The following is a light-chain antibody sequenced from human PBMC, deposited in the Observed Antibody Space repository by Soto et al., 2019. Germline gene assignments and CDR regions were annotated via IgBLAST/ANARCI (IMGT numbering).Light chain of an antibody. CDR2: GAS. CDR1: QTVSSNY. Sequence: EIVLTQSPGTLSLSPGERATLSCRASQTVSSNYLAWYQQKPGQAPRLLIYGASSRATGIPDRFSGSGSGTDFTLTISRLEPEDFAVYYCQQYDTSVWTFGQGTKVDI. CDR3: QQYDTSVWT. J-gene: IGKJ1*01. V-gene: IGKV3-20*01.